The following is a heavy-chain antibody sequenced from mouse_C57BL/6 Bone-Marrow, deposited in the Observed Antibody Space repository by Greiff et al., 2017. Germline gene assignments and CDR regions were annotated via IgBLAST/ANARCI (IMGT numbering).Heavy chain of an antibody. J-gene: IGHJ2*01. CDR1: GFTFSSYG. D-gene: IGHD1-1*01. V-gene: IGHV5-6*02. CDR2: ISSGGSYT. CDR3: ATLNSNGSSPFSFAY. Sequence: DVMLVESGGDLVKPGGSLKLSCAASGFTFSSYGMSWVRQTPDKRLEWVATISSGGSYTYYPDSVKGRFTISRDNAKNTLYLQMGSLKSEDTAIYYVATLNSNGSSPFSFAYWAKAPLSQSPQ.